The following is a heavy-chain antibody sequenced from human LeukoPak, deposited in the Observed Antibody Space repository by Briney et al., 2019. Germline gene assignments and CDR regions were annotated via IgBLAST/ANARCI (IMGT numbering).Heavy chain of an antibody. Sequence: GRSLRLSCAASGFTFSSYAMHWVRQAPGKGLEWVSSISATGGSIYYADSVKGRFTISRDNSKSTLYLQIHSLRAEDTAVYYCAKDQRPDSGYDIDYWGQGTLVTVSS. CDR1: GFTFSSYA. D-gene: IGHD5-12*01. CDR3: AKDQRPDSGYDIDY. J-gene: IGHJ4*02. V-gene: IGHV3-23*01. CDR2: ISATGGSI.